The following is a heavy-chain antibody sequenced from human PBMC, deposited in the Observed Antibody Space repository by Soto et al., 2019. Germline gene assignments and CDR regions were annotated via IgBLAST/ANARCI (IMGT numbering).Heavy chain of an antibody. J-gene: IGHJ2*01. V-gene: IGHV1-69*06. CDR3: ASTKYDSSAYYYWYLGL. CDR2: IIPIFGTA. D-gene: IGHD3-22*01. CDR1: GYTFRNYA. Sequence: QAHLEQSGAEVKRPGASVKVSCKASGYTFRNYAISWVRQAPGQGLEWMGGIIPIFGTANYAQKFQGRVTITADTSANTVYLELSSLRSEDTAVYYCASTKYDSSAYYYWYLGLWGRGTLVTVSS.